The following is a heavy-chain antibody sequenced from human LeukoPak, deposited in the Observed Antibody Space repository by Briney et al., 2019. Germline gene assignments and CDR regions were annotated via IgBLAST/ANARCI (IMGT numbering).Heavy chain of an antibody. Sequence: GASVKVSCKASGYTFTSFYIHWVRQAPGQGLEWMGIINPSGGSTSYAQKFQGRVTMTRDTSTSTVYMELSSLRSEDTAVYYCARGSVDVVVTEDAFDIWGQGTMVTVSS. D-gene: IGHD2-21*02. CDR1: GYTFTSFY. V-gene: IGHV1-46*01. J-gene: IGHJ3*02. CDR3: ARGSVDVVVTEDAFDI. CDR2: INPSGGST.